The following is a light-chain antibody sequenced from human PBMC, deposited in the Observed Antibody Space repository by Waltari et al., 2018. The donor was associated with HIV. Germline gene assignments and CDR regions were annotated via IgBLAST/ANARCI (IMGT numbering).Light chain of an antibody. CDR1: RSNLGTHE. V-gene: IGLV1-40*01. CDR3: QSSDSTLSGSV. Sequence: QSVLTQPPSVSGAPGQRVTLSCTGSRSNLGTHEVHWYQQFRGTAPRLLIYKTTTRPSGVPDRFSGSKSDTSASLAINGLQAEDEADYYCQSSDSTLSGSVFGGGTKLTVL. J-gene: IGLJ2*01. CDR2: KTT.